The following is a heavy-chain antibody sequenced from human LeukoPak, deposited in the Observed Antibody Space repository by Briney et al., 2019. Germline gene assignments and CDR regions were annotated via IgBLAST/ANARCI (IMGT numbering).Heavy chain of an antibody. CDR3: ATYVRRRGYSYGSHYFYYYMDV. Sequence: PSETLSLTCTVSGYSISSGYYWGWIRQPPGKGLEWIGSIYHSGSTYYNPSLKSRVTISVDTSKNQFSLKLSSVTAADTAVYYCATYVRRRGYSYGSHYFYYYMDVWGKGTTVTVSS. V-gene: IGHV4-38-2*02. CDR2: IYHSGST. CDR1: GYSISSGYY. D-gene: IGHD5-18*01. J-gene: IGHJ6*03.